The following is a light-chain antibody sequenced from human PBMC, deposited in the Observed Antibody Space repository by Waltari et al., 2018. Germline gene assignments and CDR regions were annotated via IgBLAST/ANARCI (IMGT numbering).Light chain of an antibody. CDR3: QQLNSYPIA. Sequence: IQLTQSPSSLSASVGDRVTITCRARQGISSNLAWYQQKPGKAPKLLISAASTLQSGVPLRFSGSGSGTDLTLTISSLQPEDFATYYGQQLNSYPIAFGQGTRLEIK. CDR2: AAS. V-gene: IGKV1-9*01. CDR1: QGISSN. J-gene: IGKJ5*01.